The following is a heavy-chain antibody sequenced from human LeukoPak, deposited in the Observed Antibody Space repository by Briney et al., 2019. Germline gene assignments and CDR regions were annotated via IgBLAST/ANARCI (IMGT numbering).Heavy chain of an antibody. CDR3: ARQHYDFWSGYYTCGFDY. V-gene: IGHV4-39*01. CDR2: IYYSGST. CDR1: GGSISSSSYY. D-gene: IGHD3-3*01. J-gene: IGHJ4*02. Sequence: SETLSLTCTVYGGSISSSSYYWGWIRQPPGKGLEWIGSIYYSGSTYYNPSLKSRVTISVDTSKNQFSLKLSSVTAADTAVYYCARQHYDFWSGYYTCGFDYWGQGTLVTVSS.